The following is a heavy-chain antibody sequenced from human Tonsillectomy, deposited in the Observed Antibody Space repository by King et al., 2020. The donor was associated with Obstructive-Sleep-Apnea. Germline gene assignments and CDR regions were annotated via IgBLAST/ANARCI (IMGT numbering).Heavy chain of an antibody. J-gene: IGHJ4*02. Sequence: VQLVESGGGVVQPGGSLRLSCAASGFTFSSYGMHWVRQAPGKGLEWVAFIRYDGSNKYYADSVKGRFTISRDNSKNTLYLQMNSLRAEDTAVYYCAKDMDYDSSAKSWGGFDYWGLGTLVTVSS. CDR3: AKDMDYDSSAKSWGGFDY. CDR1: GFTFSSYG. CDR2: IRYDGSNK. V-gene: IGHV3-30*02. D-gene: IGHD3-22*01.